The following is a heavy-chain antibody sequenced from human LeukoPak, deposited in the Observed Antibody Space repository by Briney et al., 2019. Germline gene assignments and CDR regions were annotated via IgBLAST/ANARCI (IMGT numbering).Heavy chain of an antibody. V-gene: IGHV3-23*01. CDR1: GFTFSSYA. CDR2: ISRSGGST. Sequence: GGSLRLSCAASGFTFSSYAMSWVRQTPGKGLEWVSAISRSGGSTYYADSVKGRFTISRDNSKNTLYLQMNSLRAEDTAVYYCAKDNRRAHYFDYWGQGTLVTVSS. J-gene: IGHJ4*02. CDR3: AKDNRRAHYFDY.